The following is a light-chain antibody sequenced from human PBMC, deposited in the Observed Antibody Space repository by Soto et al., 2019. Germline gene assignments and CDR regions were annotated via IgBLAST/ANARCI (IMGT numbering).Light chain of an antibody. J-gene: IGKJ5*01. CDR1: QSVSRY. Sequence: EIVLTQFPATLSLSPGERATLSCRASQSVSRYLAWYQQKPGQAPRLLIYDVSTRATGIPARFRGSGSGTDFTLTITSLEPEDFAVYSCQQRSDWPITFGQGTRLEIK. V-gene: IGKV3-11*01. CDR3: QQRSDWPIT. CDR2: DVS.